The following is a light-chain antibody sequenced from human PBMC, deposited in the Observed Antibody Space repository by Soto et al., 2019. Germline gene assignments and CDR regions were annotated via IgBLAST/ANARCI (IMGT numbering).Light chain of an antibody. V-gene: IGKV3-20*01. CDR2: AAS. Sequence: EVVLTQSPGTLSLSPGERTTLSCRASQRISSSYLAWYQQKPGQAPRLLIYAASSRATGIPDRFSGSGSGTDFTLTISRLESEDFAVHYCQQYGSSRWTFGQGTKVEIK. CDR1: QRISSSY. CDR3: QQYGSSRWT. J-gene: IGKJ1*01.